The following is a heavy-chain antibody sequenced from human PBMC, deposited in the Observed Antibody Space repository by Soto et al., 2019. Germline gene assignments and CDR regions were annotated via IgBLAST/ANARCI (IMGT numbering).Heavy chain of an antibody. CDR3: PQAYINATNWHHCCGMDV. D-gene: IGHD4-4*01. CDR1: GGTFNNYG. CDR2: IIPVFGTT. V-gene: IGHV1-69*01. Sequence: QVQLVQSGAEVKKPGSSVKVSCKASGGTFNNYGISWVRQAPGQGLEWMGGIIPVFGTTNYAQKFQGRLTSTADDSTNTAYRELSSLRCEDTAVYYCPQAYINATNWHHCCGMDVWGQGTPITASS. J-gene: IGHJ6*02.